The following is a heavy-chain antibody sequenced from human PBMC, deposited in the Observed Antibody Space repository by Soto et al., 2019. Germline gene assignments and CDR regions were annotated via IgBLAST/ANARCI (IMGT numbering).Heavy chain of an antibody. CDR1: GFTFSSYS. CDR2: ISSSSSTI. J-gene: IGHJ6*03. CDR3: ARELNHFYYYMDV. Sequence: EVQLVESGGGLVQPGGSLRLSCAASGFTFSSYSMNWVRQAPGKGLEWVSYISSSSSTIYYADSVKGRFTISRDNAKNSLYLKKNSLIAEDTAVYYCARELNHFYYYMDVWGKGTTVTVS. V-gene: IGHV3-48*01.